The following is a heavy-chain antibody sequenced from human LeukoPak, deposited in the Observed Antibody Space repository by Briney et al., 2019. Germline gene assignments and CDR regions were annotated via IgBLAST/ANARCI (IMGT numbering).Heavy chain of an antibody. CDR3: ARLYQLPNFYYYGMDV. V-gene: IGHV1-18*04. CDR1: GYTFTDYY. D-gene: IGHD2-2*01. Sequence: ASVKVSCKASGYTFTDYYMHWVRQAPGQGLEWMGWISGYNGNTNHAQKLQGRVTMTTDTSTATAYMELRSLRSDDTAVYYCARLYQLPNFYYYGMDVWGQGTTVTVSS. J-gene: IGHJ6*02. CDR2: ISGYNGNT.